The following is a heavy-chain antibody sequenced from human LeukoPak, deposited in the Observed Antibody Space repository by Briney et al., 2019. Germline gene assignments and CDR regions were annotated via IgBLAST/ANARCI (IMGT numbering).Heavy chain of an antibody. Sequence: ASVKVSCKASGYIFTSYVISWVRQAPGQGLEWMGWISAFNGNTNYAQRLQRRVTMTTDTSTSTAYMELRSLRSDDTAVYYCAGSTYGYLDYWGQGTLVTVSS. V-gene: IGHV1-18*01. J-gene: IGHJ4*02. CDR3: AGSTYGYLDY. CDR2: ISAFNGNT. D-gene: IGHD5-24*01. CDR1: GYIFTSYV.